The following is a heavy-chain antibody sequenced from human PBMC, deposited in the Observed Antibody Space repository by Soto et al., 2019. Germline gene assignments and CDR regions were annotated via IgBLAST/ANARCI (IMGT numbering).Heavy chain of an antibody. CDR3: AAERGSYYIFDY. V-gene: IGHV1-58*01. Sequence: QMQLVQSGPEVKKPGTSVKVSCKASGFTFTSSAVQWVRQARGQRLEWIGWIVVGSGNTNYAQKFQERVTITRDMFTSTSYMELSSLRAEDTAVYYCAAERGSYYIFDYWGQVTLVTVSS. CDR2: IVVGSGNT. CDR1: GFTFTSSA. J-gene: IGHJ4*02. D-gene: IGHD1-26*01.